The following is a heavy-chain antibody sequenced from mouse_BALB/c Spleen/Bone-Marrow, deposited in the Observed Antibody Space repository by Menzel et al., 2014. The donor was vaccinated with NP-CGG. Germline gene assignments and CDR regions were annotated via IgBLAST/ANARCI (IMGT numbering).Heavy chain of an antibody. V-gene: IGHV1-81*01. J-gene: IGHJ2*01. CDR2: IYPGSGSI. Sequence: LQESGPELVKPGASVKMSCKASGYTFTDYVIRWVKQRTGQGLEWIGEIYPGSGSIYYHEKFKGKATLTADKSSNTAYMELSSLTSEDSAVYFCARGGYDYHFDYWGQGTTLTVSS. CDR3: ARGGYDYHFDY. CDR1: GYTFTDYV. D-gene: IGHD1-2*01.